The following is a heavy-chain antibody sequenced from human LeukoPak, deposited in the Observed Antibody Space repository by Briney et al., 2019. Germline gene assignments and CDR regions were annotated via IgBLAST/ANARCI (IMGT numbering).Heavy chain of an antibody. J-gene: IGHJ3*01. CDR2: ISGDGNSR. CDR3: VRGIAGAPVAFDV. D-gene: IGHD2-21*01. CDR1: EFTFADYV. Sequence: VGSLRLSCAASEFTFADYVMHWVRQAPGKGLEWISLISGDGNSRYYADSLKGRLIISRDNSKNSLDLQMNYLTTEDSALYYCVRGIAGAPVAFDVWGHGTMVTVSP. V-gene: IGHV3-43*02.